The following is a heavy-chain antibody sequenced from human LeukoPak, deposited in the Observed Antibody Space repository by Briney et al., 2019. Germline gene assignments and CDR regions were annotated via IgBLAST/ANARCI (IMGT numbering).Heavy chain of an antibody. V-gene: IGHV4-61*02. Sequence: SQTLSLTCTVSGGSISSGSYYWSWIRQPAGKGLEWIGRIYTSGSTNYNPSLKSRVTISVDTSKNQFSLKLSSVTAADTAVYYCARDYGDYMYDYWGQGTLVTVSS. D-gene: IGHD4-17*01. CDR2: IYTSGST. J-gene: IGHJ4*02. CDR3: ARDYGDYMYDY. CDR1: GGSISSGSYY.